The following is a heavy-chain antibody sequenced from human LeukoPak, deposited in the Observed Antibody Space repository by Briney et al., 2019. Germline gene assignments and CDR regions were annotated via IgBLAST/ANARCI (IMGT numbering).Heavy chain of an antibody. CDR1: GFTFSSYA. Sequence: GGSLTLSCAASGFTFSSYAMSWVRHAPGKALEGVSAISGSGGSTHYPDSVKGRFTISRDKSKNTLYLQMNSLRAEDTAVYYCAKTYYDYVWGSYRSSYYFDYWGQGTLVTVSS. CDR3: AKTYYDYVWGSYRSSYYFDY. J-gene: IGHJ4*02. V-gene: IGHV3-23*01. CDR2: ISGSGGST. D-gene: IGHD3-16*02.